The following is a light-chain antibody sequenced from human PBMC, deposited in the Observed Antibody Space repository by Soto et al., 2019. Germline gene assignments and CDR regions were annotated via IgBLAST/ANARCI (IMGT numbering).Light chain of an antibody. CDR1: SSDVGAYDF. J-gene: IGLJ1*01. Sequence: QSVLTQPASVSGSPGQSITISCTGTSSDVGAYDFVSWYQQHPDKDPKLMIYEVSNRPSGVSNRFSGSKSVNTATLTISGLQAEDESDYYCSSYTSSSPRVFGTGTKLTVL. V-gene: IGLV2-14*03. CDR2: EVS. CDR3: SSYTSSSPRV.